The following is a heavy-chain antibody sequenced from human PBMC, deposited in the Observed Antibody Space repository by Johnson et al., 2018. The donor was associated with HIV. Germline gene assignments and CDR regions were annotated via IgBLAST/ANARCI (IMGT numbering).Heavy chain of an antibody. CDR1: GFTFSSYA. J-gene: IGHJ3*02. V-gene: IGHV3-30*04. D-gene: IGHD4-17*01. Sequence: HVQLVESGGGVVQPGRSLRLSCAASGFTFSSYAFHWVRQAPGQGLEWVALISYDGSNTYYADSVRGRFTLSRDNSKNTVYLQMNSLRAEDTAVYYCAKDQYRKLTTVAGIWGQGTMVTVSS. CDR2: ISYDGSNT. CDR3: AKDQYRKLTTVAGI.